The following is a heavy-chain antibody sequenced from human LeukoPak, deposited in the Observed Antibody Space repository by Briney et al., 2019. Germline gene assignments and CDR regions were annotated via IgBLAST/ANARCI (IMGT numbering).Heavy chain of an antibody. CDR1: GGSISSGSYY. J-gene: IGHJ3*02. CDR3: ARSAGGNLDAFDI. V-gene: IGHV4-39*01. CDR2: IYYSGST. D-gene: IGHD4-23*01. Sequence: PSQTLSLTCTVSGGSISSGSYYWGWIRQPPGKGLEWIGSIYYSGSTYYNPSLKSRVTISVDTSKNQFSLKLSSVTAADTAVYYCARSAGGNLDAFDIWGQGTMVTVSS.